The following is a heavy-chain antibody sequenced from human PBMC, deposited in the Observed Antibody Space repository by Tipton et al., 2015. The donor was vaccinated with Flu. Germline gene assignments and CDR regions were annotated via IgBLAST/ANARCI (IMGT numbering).Heavy chain of an antibody. CDR3: ARDRIVNGFWTGYERYGMDV. D-gene: IGHD3/OR15-3a*01. CDR1: GGSINSGSYY. Sequence: TLSLTCTVSGGSINSGSYYWSWIRQPAGQGLQWIGRIYTSGSTNYNFSLNSRVTISVDTSKNQFYLRLTSVTAADTAIYYCARDRIVNGFWTGYERYGMDVWGQGTTVTVSS. CDR2: IYTSGST. J-gene: IGHJ6*02. V-gene: IGHV4-61*02.